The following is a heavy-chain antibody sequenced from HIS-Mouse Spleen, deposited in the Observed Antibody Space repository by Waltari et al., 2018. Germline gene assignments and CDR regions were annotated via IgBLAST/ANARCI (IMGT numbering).Heavy chain of an antibody. V-gene: IGHV4-39*07. CDR3: AREIPYSSSWYDWYFDL. J-gene: IGHJ2*01. Sequence: QLQLQESGPGLVKPSETLSLTCTVSGGSISSSSYYWGWIRQPPGKGLEWIGSIYYSGSTDYTPPLKSGVTISVDTSQNQFSLKLSSVTAADTAVYYCAREIPYSSSWYDWYFDLWGRGTLVTVSS. D-gene: IGHD6-13*01. CDR2: IYYSGST. CDR1: GGSISSSSYY.